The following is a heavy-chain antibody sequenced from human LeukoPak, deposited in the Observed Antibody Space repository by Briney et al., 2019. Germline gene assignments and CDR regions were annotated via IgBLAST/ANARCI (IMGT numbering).Heavy chain of an antibody. CDR2: IWYDGSNK. CDR1: GFTFSSYG. Sequence: GGSLRLSCAASGFTFSSYGMHWVRQAPGKGLEWVAVIWYDGSNKYYADFVKGRFTISRDNSKNTLYLQMNSLRAEDTAVYYCARDLSGVRGGTYGDYVFGYWGQGTLVTVSS. CDR3: ARDLSGVRGGTYGDYVFGY. J-gene: IGHJ4*02. D-gene: IGHD4-17*01. V-gene: IGHV3-33*01.